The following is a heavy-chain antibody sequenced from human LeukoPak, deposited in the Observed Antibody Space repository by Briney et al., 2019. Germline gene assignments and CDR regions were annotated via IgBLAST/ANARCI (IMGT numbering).Heavy chain of an antibody. CDR2: IKSDGSIT. Sequence: GGSLRLSCAASGFTFSSYWMHWVRQDPGKGLVWVSRIKSDGSITSYADSVKGRFTISRDNAKNTLYLQMNSLRAEDTALYYCGRDLSGWYGPDYWGQGTLVTVSS. CDR3: GRDLSGWYGPDY. CDR1: GFTFSSYW. J-gene: IGHJ4*02. V-gene: IGHV3-74*01. D-gene: IGHD6-19*01.